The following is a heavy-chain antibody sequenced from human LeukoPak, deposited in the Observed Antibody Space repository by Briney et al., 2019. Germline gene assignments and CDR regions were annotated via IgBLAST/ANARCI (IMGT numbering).Heavy chain of an antibody. CDR1: GGTFSSYA. CDR2: IIPIFGTA. V-gene: IGHV1-69*05. J-gene: IGHJ6*03. Sequence: GASVKVSCKASGGTFSSYAISWVRQAPGQGLEWMGGIIPIFGTANYAQKFQGRVTITTDGSTSTAYLELRSLRSEDTALYYCARTYYVLHAYYYYYYMDVWGKGTTVTVSS. CDR3: ARTYYVLHAYYYYYYMDV. D-gene: IGHD1-26*01.